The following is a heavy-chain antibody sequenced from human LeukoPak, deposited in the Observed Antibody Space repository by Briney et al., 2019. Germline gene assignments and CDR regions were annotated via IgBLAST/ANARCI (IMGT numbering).Heavy chain of an antibody. CDR2: ISGTGGST. CDR3: AKPLYPNYDYVWGSYRSPFDY. Sequence: GASLRLSCAASGFTFSSYAMTWVRQAPGKGLEWLSAISGTGGSTFYADSVKGRFTISRDNSKGTLYLQMNSLRAEDTAVYYCAKPLYPNYDYVWGSYRSPFDYWGQGILVTVSS. V-gene: IGHV3-23*01. J-gene: IGHJ4*02. D-gene: IGHD3-16*02. CDR1: GFTFSSYA.